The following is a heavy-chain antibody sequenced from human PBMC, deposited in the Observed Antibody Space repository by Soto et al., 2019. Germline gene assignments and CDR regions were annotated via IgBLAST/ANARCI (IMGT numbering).Heavy chain of an antibody. V-gene: IGHV3-23*01. CDR2: ISGSGGST. D-gene: IGHD2-21*02. Sequence: GGSLRLSCAASGFTFDLYVMTWVRQAPGKGLEWVSGISGSGGSTYYADSVKGRFTIFRENSKNTVYLQMNSLSVEDTAVYYCATLSSCGGDCYSFDYWGQGTLVTVSS. CDR1: GFTFDLYV. CDR3: ATLSSCGGDCYSFDY. J-gene: IGHJ4*02.